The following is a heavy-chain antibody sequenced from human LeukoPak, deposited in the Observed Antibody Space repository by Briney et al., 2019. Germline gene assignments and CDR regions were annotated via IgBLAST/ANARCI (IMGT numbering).Heavy chain of an antibody. J-gene: IGHJ5*02. CDR3: ARHSVRQQLSGWFDP. V-gene: IGHV5-51*01. Sequence: GESLKISCKGSGYSFTSYWIGWVRQMPGKGLEWMGIIYPGDSDTRYSPSFQGQVTISADKSISTAYLQWSSLKASDTAMYYCARHSVRQQLSGWFDPWGQGTLVTVSS. CDR1: GYSFTSYW. D-gene: IGHD6-13*01. CDR2: IYPGDSDT.